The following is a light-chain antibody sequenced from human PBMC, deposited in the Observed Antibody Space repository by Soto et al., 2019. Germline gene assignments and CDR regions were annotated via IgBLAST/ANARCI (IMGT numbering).Light chain of an antibody. Sequence: EIVMTQSPATLSMSPGERATLSCRASQSVSSNLAWYQQKPGQAPRLLIYGASTRATGIPARFSGSGSGTEFTLTISSLQSEDFAVYYCQQYNNWRPQTFGQGTKVEIK. CDR3: QQYNNWRPQT. CDR1: QSVSSN. CDR2: GAS. V-gene: IGKV3-15*01. J-gene: IGKJ1*01.